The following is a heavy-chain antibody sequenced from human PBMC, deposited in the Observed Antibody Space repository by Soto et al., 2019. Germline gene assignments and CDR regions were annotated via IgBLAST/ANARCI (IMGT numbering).Heavy chain of an antibody. CDR1: GYTFTGYY. D-gene: IGHD2-15*01. CDR2: INPNSGGT. Sequence: ASVKVSCKASGYTFTGYYMHWVRQAPGQGLEWMGRINPNSGGTNYAQKIQGWVTMTRDTSISTAYMEMSRLRSEDTAVYYCARVPGHCSGGSCYARFDYWGQGTLVTVSS. J-gene: IGHJ4*02. CDR3: ARVPGHCSGGSCYARFDY. V-gene: IGHV1-2*04.